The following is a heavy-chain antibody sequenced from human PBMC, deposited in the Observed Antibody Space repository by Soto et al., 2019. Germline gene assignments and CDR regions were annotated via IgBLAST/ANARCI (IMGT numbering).Heavy chain of an antibody. CDR3: ASDVGYCSSTSCRKITWFDP. J-gene: IGHJ5*02. CDR2: IYYSGCT. D-gene: IGHD2-2*01. Sequence: PSETLSHTCTVSGGSISSGGCYWSWIRQHPGKGLEWLGYIYYSGCTYYNSSFTTRVTISVDTSKNQFSLKLSSVTAADTAVYYCASDVGYCSSTSCRKITWFDPWGQGTLVTVSS. V-gene: IGHV4-31*03. CDR1: GGSISSGGCY.